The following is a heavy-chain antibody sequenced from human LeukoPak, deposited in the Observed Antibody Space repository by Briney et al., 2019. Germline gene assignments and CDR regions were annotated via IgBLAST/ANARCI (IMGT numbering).Heavy chain of an antibody. D-gene: IGHD2-15*01. Sequence: GGSLRLSCAASGFTFSSYDMHWVRQATGKGLEWVSAIGTAGDTYYPGSVKGRFTNSRENAKNSLYLQMNSLRAEDTAVYYCARARWWRRNDYWGQGTLVTVSS. J-gene: IGHJ4*02. CDR1: GFTFSSYD. V-gene: IGHV3-13*01. CDR3: ARARWWRRNDY. CDR2: IGTAGDT.